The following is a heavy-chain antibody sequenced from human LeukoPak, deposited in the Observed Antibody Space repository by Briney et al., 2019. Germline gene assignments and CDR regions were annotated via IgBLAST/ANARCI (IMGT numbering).Heavy chain of an antibody. CDR1: GGTFSSYA. D-gene: IGHD3-16*01. V-gene: IGHV1-69*05. CDR3: ARDRYTYYDYVWGSWTL. J-gene: IGHJ4*02. CDR2: IIPIFGTA. Sequence: SVKVSCKASGGTFSSYAISWVRQAPGQGLEWMGRIIPIFGTANYAQKFQGRVTITTDESTSTTYMELSSLRSEDTAVYYCARDRYTYYDYVWGSWTLWGQGTLVTVSS.